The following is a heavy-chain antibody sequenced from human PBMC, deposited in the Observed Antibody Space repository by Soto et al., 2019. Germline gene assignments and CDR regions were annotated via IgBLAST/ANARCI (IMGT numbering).Heavy chain of an antibody. CDR3: ARDRGWGVVSPSHDY. Sequence: EMQLLESGGGIVQLGGSLRVSCVASGFTFRNFVMSWVRQAPGKGLEWVSAIRGTGGETFYADSVRGRFTIPRDNSKNTLYLQMNSLRDEDTALYFCARDRGWGVVSPSHDYWGQGTLVTVSS. D-gene: IGHD2-21*01. CDR2: IRGTGGET. V-gene: IGHV3-23*01. CDR1: GFTFRNFV. J-gene: IGHJ4*02.